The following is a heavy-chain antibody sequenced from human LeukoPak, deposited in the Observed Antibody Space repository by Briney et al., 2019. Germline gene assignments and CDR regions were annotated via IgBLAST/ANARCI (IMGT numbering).Heavy chain of an antibody. V-gene: IGHV3-9*01. Sequence: GGSLRPSCAASGFTFDDYAMHWVRQAPGKGLEWVSGISWNSGSIDYAESVKGRFTISRDNAKNSLYLQMKSLRAEDTALYYCAKDGYSYGFLFNYWGQGTLVTVSS. CDR3: AKDGYSYGFLFNY. D-gene: IGHD5-18*01. CDR1: GFTFDDYA. CDR2: ISWNSGSI. J-gene: IGHJ4*02.